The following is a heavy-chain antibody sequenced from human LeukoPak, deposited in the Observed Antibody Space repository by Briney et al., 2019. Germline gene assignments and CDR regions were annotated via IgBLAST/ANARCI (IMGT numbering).Heavy chain of an antibody. CDR1: GLIVSSNY. Sequence: GGSLRLSCAASGLIVSSNYMSWVRQAPGKGLEWVSYISSSGSTRYYADSVEGRFTVSRDNAKNSLYLQMNSLRAEDTAVYYCARDPVNCGGDCYQAWGQGTLVTVSS. CDR3: ARDPVNCGGDCYQA. D-gene: IGHD2-21*02. V-gene: IGHV3-11*04. J-gene: IGHJ5*02. CDR2: ISSSGSTR.